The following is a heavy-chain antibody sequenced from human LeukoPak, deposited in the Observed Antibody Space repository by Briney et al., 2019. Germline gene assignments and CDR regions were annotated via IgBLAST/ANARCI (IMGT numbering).Heavy chain of an antibody. CDR3: ARHCSGGTCYSDFDY. CDR2: IFYTGST. V-gene: IGHV4-39*01. CDR1: GGSISSSGYY. D-gene: IGHD2-15*01. J-gene: IGHJ4*02. Sequence: SETLSLTCTVSGGSISSSGYYWGWIRQPPGKGLEWIGGIFYTGSTYYNPSLRSRVTISVATSKNQFSLKLNSVTAADTAVYYCARHCSGGTCYSDFDYWGQGTLVTVSS.